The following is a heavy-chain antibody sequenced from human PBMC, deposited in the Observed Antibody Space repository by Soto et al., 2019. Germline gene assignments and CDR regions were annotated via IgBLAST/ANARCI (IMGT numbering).Heavy chain of an antibody. Sequence: PSETLSRTCTVSGGSVSSGSYYWSWIRQPPGKGLEWIGYIYYSGSTNYNPSLKSRVTISVDTSKNQFSLKLSSVTAADTAVYYCAREGAAEWGQGTLVTVSS. CDR1: GGSVSSGSYY. J-gene: IGHJ1*01. CDR3: AREGAAE. V-gene: IGHV4-61*01. CDR2: IYYSGST. D-gene: IGHD6-13*01.